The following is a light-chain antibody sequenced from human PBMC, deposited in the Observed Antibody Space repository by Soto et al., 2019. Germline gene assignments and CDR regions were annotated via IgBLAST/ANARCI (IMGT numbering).Light chain of an antibody. Sequence: EIVLTQSPGALSLSPGERVTLSCRASQSVTSSYLAWYQQKPGQAPRLLIYGASTRATGIPDRFSGSGSGTDFTLTISRLEPEDFEVYYCQQYGSSRLTFGGGTKV. J-gene: IGKJ4*01. CDR2: GAS. CDR3: QQYGSSRLT. CDR1: QSVTSSY. V-gene: IGKV3-20*01.